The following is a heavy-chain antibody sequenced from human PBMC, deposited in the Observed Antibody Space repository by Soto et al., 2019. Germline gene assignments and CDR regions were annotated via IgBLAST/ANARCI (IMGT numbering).Heavy chain of an antibody. V-gene: IGHV1-69*04. CDR3: ARDYYDSSGYYTDFDY. Sequence: GASEKVSCKASGGTFSSYTISWVRQAPGQGLEWMGRIIPILGIANYAQKFQGRVTITADKSTSTAYMELSSLRSEDTAVYYCARDYYDSSGYYTDFDYWGQGTLVTVSS. CDR2: IIPILGIA. CDR1: GGTFSSYT. J-gene: IGHJ4*02. D-gene: IGHD3-22*01.